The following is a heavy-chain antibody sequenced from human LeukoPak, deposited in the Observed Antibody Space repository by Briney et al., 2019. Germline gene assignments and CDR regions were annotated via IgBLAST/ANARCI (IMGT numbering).Heavy chain of an antibody. CDR2: FASDRTTI. CDR3: ARGHNWSFDS. CDR1: EFTFSIYW. D-gene: IGHD1-20*01. V-gene: IGHV3-48*01. J-gene: IGHJ4*02. Sequence: QAGGSLRLSCTPSEFTFSIYWMTWVRQAPGKGLEWVSYFASDRTTIYYADSVKGRFTMSRDNAKNSLYLRMDSLRAEDTAVYYCARGHNWSFDSWGQGTLVTVSS.